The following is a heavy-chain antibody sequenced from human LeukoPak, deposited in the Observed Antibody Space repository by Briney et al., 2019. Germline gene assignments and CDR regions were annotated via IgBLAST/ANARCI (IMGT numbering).Heavy chain of an antibody. CDR1: GGSISSGSYY. CDR3: ARYYYGMDV. J-gene: IGHJ6*02. CDR2: IYTSGST. Sequence: PSETLSLTCTVSGGSISSGSYYWSWIRQPAGKGLEWIGRIYTSGSTNYNPSLKSRVTISVDTSKNQFSLKLSPVTAADTAVYYCARYYYGMDVWGQGTTVTVSS. V-gene: IGHV4-61*02.